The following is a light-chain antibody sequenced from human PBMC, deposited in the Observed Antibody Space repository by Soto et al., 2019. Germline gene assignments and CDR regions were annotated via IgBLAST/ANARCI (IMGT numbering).Light chain of an antibody. CDR3: QQYNSYSST. V-gene: IGKV1-5*03. CDR1: QSISSW. Sequence: DIQMTHSPSTLSASLGDRVTITCRASQSISSWLAWYQQKPGKAPKLLIYKASSLESGVPSRFSGSGSGTEFTLTISSLQPDDFATYYCQQYNSYSSTFGRGTKVDI. J-gene: IGKJ1*01. CDR2: KAS.